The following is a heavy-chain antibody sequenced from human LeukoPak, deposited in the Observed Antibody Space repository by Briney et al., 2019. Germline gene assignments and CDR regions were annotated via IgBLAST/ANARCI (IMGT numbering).Heavy chain of an antibody. CDR1: GYTFTSYD. CDR3: ARMTTVTTWLGASYYGMDV. J-gene: IGHJ6*02. D-gene: IGHD4-17*01. CDR2: MNPNSGNT. V-gene: IGHV1-8*01. Sequence: ASVKVSCKASGYTFTSYDINWVRQATGQGLEWMGWMNPNSGNTGYAQKSQGRVTMTRNTSISTAYMELSSLRSEDTAVYYCARMTTVTTWLGASYYGMDVWGQGTTVTVSS.